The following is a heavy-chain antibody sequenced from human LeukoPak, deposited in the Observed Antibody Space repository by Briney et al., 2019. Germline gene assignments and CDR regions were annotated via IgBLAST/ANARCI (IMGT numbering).Heavy chain of an antibody. CDR3: ARGEMATIRLFDY. Sequence: GRSLRLSCAASGFTFSSYAMHWVRQAPGKGLEWVAVISYDGSNKYYADSVKGRFTISRDNSKNTLYLQMNSLRAEDTAVYYCARGEMATIRLFDYWGQETLVTVSS. CDR2: ISYDGSNK. J-gene: IGHJ4*02. CDR1: GFTFSSYA. V-gene: IGHV3-30-3*01. D-gene: IGHD5-24*01.